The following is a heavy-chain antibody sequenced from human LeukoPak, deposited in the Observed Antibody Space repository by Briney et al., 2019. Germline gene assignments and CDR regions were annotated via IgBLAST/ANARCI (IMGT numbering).Heavy chain of an antibody. V-gene: IGHV1-46*01. D-gene: IGHD6-19*01. J-gene: IGHJ4*02. CDR1: GYTFTSYY. Sequence: ASVKVSCKTSGYTFTSYYMHWVRQAPGQGLEWVGIINPSGGSTSYAQKFQGRVTMARDTSTSTVYMELSSLRSEDTAVYYCARGLPYSSGWYGGDYWGQGTLVTVSS. CDR3: ARGLPYSSGWYGGDY. CDR2: INPSGGST.